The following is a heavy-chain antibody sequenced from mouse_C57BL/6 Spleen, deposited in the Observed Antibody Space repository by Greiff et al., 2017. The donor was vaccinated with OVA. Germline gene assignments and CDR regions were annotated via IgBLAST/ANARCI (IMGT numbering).Heavy chain of an antibody. J-gene: IGHJ1*03. D-gene: IGHD1-1*01. Sequence: EVQLQQSGPELVKPGASVKMSCKASGYTFTDYNMHWVKQSHGKSLEWIGYINPNNGGTSYNQKFKGKATLTVNKSSSTAYMELRSLTSEDSAVYYCARVLYGSSLYWYFDVWGTGTTVTVSS. V-gene: IGHV1-22*01. CDR3: ARVLYGSSLYWYFDV. CDR1: GYTFTDYN. CDR2: INPNNGGT.